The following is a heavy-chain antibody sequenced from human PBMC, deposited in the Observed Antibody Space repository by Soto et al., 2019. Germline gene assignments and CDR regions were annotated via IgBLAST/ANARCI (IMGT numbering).Heavy chain of an antibody. CDR3: AREAEGYCSGGSCYWYSFDD. V-gene: IGHV4-30-2*01. Sequence: QLQLQESGSGLVKASQTLSLTCAVSGGSISRGGYSWTWIRQPPGKGLEWIGYIYHSGSTYYNPSLKSRVTMSLDRSKNQFSLKLRSVTAADTAVYYCAREAEGYCSGGSCYWYSFDDWGQGTLVTVSS. CDR1: GGSISRGGYS. D-gene: IGHD2-15*01. J-gene: IGHJ4*02. CDR2: IYHSGST.